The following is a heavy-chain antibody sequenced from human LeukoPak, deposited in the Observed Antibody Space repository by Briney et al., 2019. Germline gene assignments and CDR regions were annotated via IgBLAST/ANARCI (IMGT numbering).Heavy chain of an antibody. Sequence: PSETLSLTCTVSGYSISSGYYWGWIRQSPGKGLEWIGNIYQSGNTNYNPTLKSRVTISVDTSKNQFSLKLNSVTAADTAMYYCAATTVTGSLDYWGQGTLVTVSS. CDR1: GYSISSGYY. CDR2: IYQSGNT. J-gene: IGHJ4*02. V-gene: IGHV4-38-2*02. D-gene: IGHD4-11*01. CDR3: AATTVTGSLDY.